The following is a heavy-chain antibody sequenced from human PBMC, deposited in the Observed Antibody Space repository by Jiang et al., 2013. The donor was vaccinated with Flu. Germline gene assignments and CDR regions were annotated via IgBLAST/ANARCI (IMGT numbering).Heavy chain of an antibody. J-gene: IGHJ4*02. Sequence: AASGFTFSSYGMHWVRQAPGKGLEWVAVISYDGSNKYYADSVKGRFTISRDNSKNTLYLQMNSLRAEDTAVYYCAKGPDGVGFGILDYWGQGTLVTVSS. CDR3: AKGPDGVGFGILDY. D-gene: IGHD3-10*01. CDR1: GFTFSSYG. V-gene: IGHV3-30*18. CDR2: ISYDGSNK.